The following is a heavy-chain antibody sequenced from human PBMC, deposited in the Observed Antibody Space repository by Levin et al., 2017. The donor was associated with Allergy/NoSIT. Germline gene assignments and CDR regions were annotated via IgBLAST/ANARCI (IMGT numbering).Heavy chain of an antibody. CDR3: ARSGVTTDYYYYRDV. J-gene: IGHJ6*03. CDR1: GGSISSYY. CDR2: IYYSGST. Sequence: SQTLSLTCTVSGGSISSYYWSWIRQPPGKGLEWIGYIYYSGSTNYNPSLKSRVTISVDTSKNQFSLKLSSVTAADTAVYYCARSGVTTDYYYYRDVWGKGTTVTVSS. V-gene: IGHV4-59*01. D-gene: IGHD4-11*01.